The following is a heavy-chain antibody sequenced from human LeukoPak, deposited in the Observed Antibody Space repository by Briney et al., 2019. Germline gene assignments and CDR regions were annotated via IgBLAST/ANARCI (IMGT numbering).Heavy chain of an antibody. D-gene: IGHD3-22*01. CDR2: ISAYNGNT. V-gene: IGHV1-18*01. CDR1: GYTFTSYG. Sequence: GASVKVSCKASGYTFTSYGISWVRQAPGQGLEWMGWISAYNGNTNYAQKLQGRVTMTTDTSTSTAYMELGSLRSDDTAVYYCARREGYYDSSGRNLDYWGQGTLVTVSS. J-gene: IGHJ4*02. CDR3: ARREGYYDSSGRNLDY.